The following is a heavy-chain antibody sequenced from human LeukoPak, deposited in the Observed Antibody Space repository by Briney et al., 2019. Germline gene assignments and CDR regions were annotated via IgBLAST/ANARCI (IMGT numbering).Heavy chain of an antibody. V-gene: IGHV4-4*07. CDR1: GGSISRYY. Sequence: SETLSLTCTVSGGSISRYYWSWIRQPAGKGLEWIGRIYSDGTITYNPSLKSRLTISRDTSKNQFSLNLSSVTAADTAVYYCARERHGHPFDSWGQGTLVTVSS. CDR2: IYSDGTI. J-gene: IGHJ4*02. CDR3: ARERHGHPFDS.